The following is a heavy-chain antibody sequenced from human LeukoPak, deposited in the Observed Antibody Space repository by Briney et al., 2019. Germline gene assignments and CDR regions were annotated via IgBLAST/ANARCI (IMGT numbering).Heavy chain of an antibody. CDR3: ARLVVIHDAFDI. Sequence: SETLSLTCTVSGGSISSSSYYWSWIRQPPGKGLEWIGEINHSGSTNYNPSLKSRVTISVDTSKNQFSLKLSSVTAADTAVYYCARLVVIHDAFDIWGQGTMVTVSS. CDR2: INHSGST. CDR1: GGSISSSSYY. D-gene: IGHD3-22*01. V-gene: IGHV4-39*07. J-gene: IGHJ3*02.